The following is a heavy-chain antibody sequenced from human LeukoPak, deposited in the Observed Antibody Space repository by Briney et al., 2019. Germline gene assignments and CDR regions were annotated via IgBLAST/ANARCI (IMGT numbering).Heavy chain of an antibody. V-gene: IGHV3-21*01. Sequence: GGSLSLSCAASGFTFSSYSINWVRQAPGKGLEWVSSISSSSSYIYYADSVKGRFTISRDNAKNSLYLQMNSLRAEDTAVYYCARSDSGYDYDDYWGQGTLVTVSS. CDR3: ARSDSGYDYDDY. J-gene: IGHJ4*02. D-gene: IGHD5-12*01. CDR1: GFTFSSYS. CDR2: ISSSSSYI.